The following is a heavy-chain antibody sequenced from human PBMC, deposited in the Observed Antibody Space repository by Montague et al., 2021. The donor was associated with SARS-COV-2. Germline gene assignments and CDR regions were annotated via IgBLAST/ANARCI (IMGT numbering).Heavy chain of an antibody. V-gene: IGHV4-34*01. CDR3: ARGPGVVIIVAIYYYYGMDV. CDR1: GGSFSGYY. Sequence: SETLSLTCAVYGGSFSGYYWSWIRQPPGKGLEWIGEINHSGSTNYNPSLKSRVTISVDTSKNQFSLKLSSVTAADTAVYYCARGPGVVIIVAIYYYYGMDVWGQGATVTVSS. D-gene: IGHD3-3*01. CDR2: INHSGST. J-gene: IGHJ6*02.